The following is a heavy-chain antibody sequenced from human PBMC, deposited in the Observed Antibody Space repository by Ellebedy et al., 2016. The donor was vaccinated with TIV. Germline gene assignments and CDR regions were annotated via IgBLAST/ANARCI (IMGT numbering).Heavy chain of an antibody. CDR3: ARSRGVSY. CDR2: TKQDGSEK. D-gene: IGHD2-8*01. Sequence: PGGSLRLSCAASGFTFSTYWMGWVRQAAGKGLEWVANTKQDGSEKYYVDSVKGRFTMSRDNAKNSLYLQMNSLRAEDTAVYFCARSRGVSYWGQGTLVTVSS. CDR1: GFTFSTYW. J-gene: IGHJ4*02. V-gene: IGHV3-7*03.